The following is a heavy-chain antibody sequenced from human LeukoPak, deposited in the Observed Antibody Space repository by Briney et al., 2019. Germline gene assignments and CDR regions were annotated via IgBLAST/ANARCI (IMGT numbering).Heavy chain of an antibody. V-gene: IGHV1-46*02. Sequence: ASVKVSCKASGYTFNNHYMHWVRQAPGQGLEWMGIINPSGGSTSYVQKFQGRVTMTRDTSTSTVYMELSSLRSEDTAVYYCARQDSSGYYLAHWGQGTLVTVSS. CDR1: GYTFNNHY. CDR2: INPSGGST. D-gene: IGHD3-22*01. J-gene: IGHJ4*02. CDR3: ARQDSSGYYLAH.